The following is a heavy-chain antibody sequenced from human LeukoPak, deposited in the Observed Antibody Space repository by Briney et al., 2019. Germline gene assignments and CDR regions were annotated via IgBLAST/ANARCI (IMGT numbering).Heavy chain of an antibody. CDR1: GGSVSSGSYY. CDR2: IYYSGST. J-gene: IGHJ4*02. V-gene: IGHV4-61*01. CDR3: ARAAAEYSYGWAYYFDY. Sequence: KPSETLSLTCTVSGGSVSSGSYYWSWIRQPPGKGLEWIGYIYYSGSTNYNPSLKSRVTISVDTSKNQFSLKLSSVTAADTAVYYCARAAAEYSYGWAYYFDYWGQGTLVTVSS. D-gene: IGHD5-18*01.